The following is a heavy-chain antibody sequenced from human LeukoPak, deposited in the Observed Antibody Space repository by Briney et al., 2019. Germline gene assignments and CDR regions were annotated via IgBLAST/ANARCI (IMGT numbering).Heavy chain of an antibody. D-gene: IGHD6-13*01. CDR2: IYYSGTT. CDR1: GGSISSGGYY. CDR3: ARGGSSWYFDY. Sequence: TLSLTCTVSGGSISSGGYYWSWIRQHPGEGLEWIGYIYYSGTTYSNPSLKSRVTISVDTSKNQFSLKLSSVTAADTAVYYCARGGSSWYFDYWGQGTLVTVSS. J-gene: IGHJ4*02. V-gene: IGHV4-31*03.